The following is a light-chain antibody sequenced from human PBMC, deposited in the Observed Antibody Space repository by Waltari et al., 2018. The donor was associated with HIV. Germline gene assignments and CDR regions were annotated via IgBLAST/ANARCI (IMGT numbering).Light chain of an antibody. Sequence: SAVVDFESVSWYQHHPGKAPRLLIYDVTKRPSGVSSRFSGSKSGSTASLTISGLQSEDEADFYCCADISGSALVFGGGTKVTVL. CDR1: SAVVDFES. V-gene: IGLV2-14*03. J-gene: IGLJ3*02. CDR2: DVT. CDR3: CADISGSALV.